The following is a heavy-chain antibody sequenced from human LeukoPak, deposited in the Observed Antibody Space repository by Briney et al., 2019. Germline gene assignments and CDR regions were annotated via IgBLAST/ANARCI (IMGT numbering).Heavy chain of an antibody. V-gene: IGHV3-30*02. Sequence: GGSLRLSCAASGLTFSTSGMHWVRQAPGKGLEWVAFIQYDESDKYYADSVRGRFTISRDNSKNTLHLQMNSLRAEDTAVYYCAREGGITVAGKFDSWGQGTLVTVSS. CDR3: AREGGITVAGKFDS. CDR1: GLTFSTSG. J-gene: IGHJ4*02. CDR2: IQYDESDK. D-gene: IGHD6-19*01.